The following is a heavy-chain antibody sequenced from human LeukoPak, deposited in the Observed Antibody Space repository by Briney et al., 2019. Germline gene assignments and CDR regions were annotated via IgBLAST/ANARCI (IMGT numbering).Heavy chain of an antibody. Sequence: ASVKVSCKASGYTFTSYGISWVRQAPGQGLEWMGWISAYNGNTNYAQKLQGRVTMTADTSTSTAYMELRSLRSDDTAVYYCASTQTVIPPDSFAYGGKETLVTVPS. CDR1: GYTFTSYG. CDR3: ASTQTVIPPDSFAY. V-gene: IGHV1-18*01. CDR2: ISAYNGNT. J-gene: IGHJ4*02. D-gene: IGHD2-21*01.